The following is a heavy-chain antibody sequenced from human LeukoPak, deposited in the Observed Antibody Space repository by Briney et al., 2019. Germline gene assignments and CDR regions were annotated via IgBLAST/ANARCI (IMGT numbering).Heavy chain of an antibody. D-gene: IGHD4-23*01. V-gene: IGHV4-61*02. CDR1: GGSISSGSYY. J-gene: IGHJ6*02. CDR2: FCTSGST. Sequence: SETLSLTCTVSGGSISSGSYYWSWIRQPAGKGLEWIGRFCTSGSTNYNPSLKSRITMSVDTSKNQFSLKLSSVTAADTAVYYCARVSGNSGYYYGMDVWGQGTTVTVSS. CDR3: ARVSGNSGYYYGMDV.